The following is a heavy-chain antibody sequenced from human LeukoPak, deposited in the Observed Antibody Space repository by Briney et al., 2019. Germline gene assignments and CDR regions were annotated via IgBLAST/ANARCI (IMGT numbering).Heavy chain of an antibody. CDR2: IRYDGSNK. CDR3: AKVHHYYDSSGYYGNAFDI. Sequence: PGGSLRLSCSASGFTFSSYGMHWVRQAPGKGLEWVAFIRYDGSNKYYADSVKGRFTISRDNSKNTLYLQMNSLRAEDTAVYYCAKVHHYYDSSGYYGNAFDIWGQGTMVTVSS. CDR1: GFTFSSYG. D-gene: IGHD3-22*01. V-gene: IGHV3-30*02. J-gene: IGHJ3*02.